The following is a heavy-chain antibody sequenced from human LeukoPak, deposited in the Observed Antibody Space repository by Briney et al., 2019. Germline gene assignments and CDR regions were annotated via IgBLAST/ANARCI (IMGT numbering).Heavy chain of an antibody. V-gene: IGHV3-7*03. J-gene: IGHJ4*02. D-gene: IGHD3-3*01. Sequence: GGSLRLSCVASGFTFNNYWMHWVRQAPGKGLEWVANIKHDGSEIYYVDSVKGRFSISRDNAKSSVYLQMNSLRAEDTAVYYCARALSAWGRGTLVTVSS. CDR3: ARALSA. CDR1: GFTFNNYW. CDR2: IKHDGSEI.